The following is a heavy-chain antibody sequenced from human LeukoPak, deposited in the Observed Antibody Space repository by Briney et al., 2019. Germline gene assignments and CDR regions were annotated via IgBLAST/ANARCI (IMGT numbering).Heavy chain of an antibody. CDR1: GFTVSSNY. V-gene: IGHV3-53*05. CDR2: IYSGGST. CDR3: AGVRFWYYFDY. J-gene: IGHJ4*02. Sequence: PGGSLRLSCAASGFTVSSNYMSWVRQAPGKGLEWVSVIYSGGSTYYADSVKGRFTISRDNSKNTLYLQMNSLRAEDTAVYYCAGVRFWYYFDYWGQGTLVTVSS. D-gene: IGHD3-3*01.